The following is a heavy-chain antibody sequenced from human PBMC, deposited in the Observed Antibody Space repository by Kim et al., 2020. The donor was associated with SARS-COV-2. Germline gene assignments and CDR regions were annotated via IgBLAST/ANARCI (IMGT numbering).Heavy chain of an antibody. J-gene: IGHJ3*01. D-gene: IGHD3-9*01. V-gene: IGHV1-69*04. CDR3: ARVTHHYDILTGYYMGGAF. Sequence: SVKVSCKSSGGTFSSYAISWVRQAPGQGLEWMGRIIPILGIANYAQKFQGRVTITADKSTSTAYMELSSLRSEDTAVYYCARVTHHYDILTGYYMGGAF. CDR1: GGTFSSYA. CDR2: IIPILGIA.